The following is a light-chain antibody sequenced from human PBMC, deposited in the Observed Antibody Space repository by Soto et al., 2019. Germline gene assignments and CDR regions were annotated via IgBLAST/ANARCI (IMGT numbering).Light chain of an antibody. Sequence: QSVLTQPPSVYAAPGQKVTTSCSGSSSNVGNNYVSWYQQLPGTAPKLLIYDNNKRASGIPDRFSGSKSGTSATLGINGIQTGDEGDYYCGTWDSSLSAGVFGGGTQLTVL. J-gene: IGLJ3*02. CDR1: SSNVGNNY. V-gene: IGLV1-51*01. CDR3: GTWDSSLSAGV. CDR2: DNN.